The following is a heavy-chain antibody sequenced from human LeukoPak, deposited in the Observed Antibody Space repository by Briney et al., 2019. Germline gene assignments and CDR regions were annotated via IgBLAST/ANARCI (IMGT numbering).Heavy chain of an antibody. Sequence: GASVKVSCKASGYTFTSYGISWVRQDPGQGLEWMGWISAYNGNANYARNPQGRDTMSTDTSTSTAYRVRRSLRAVYTAVYYCASDDCFDPWGQGTLVTVSS. CDR3: ASDDCFDP. J-gene: IGHJ5*02. CDR2: ISAYNGNA. V-gene: IGHV1-18*01. CDR1: GYTFTSYG.